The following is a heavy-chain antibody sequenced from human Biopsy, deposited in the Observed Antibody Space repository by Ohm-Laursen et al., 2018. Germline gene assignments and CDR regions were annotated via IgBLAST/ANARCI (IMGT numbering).Heavy chain of an antibody. Sequence: TLSLTCTVTDGSISNIINYWGWIRQPPGKGLEWIGSIFYRGSTHYKPSLKSRVNISVDTSKNHFSLKLNSGTAADTAVYYCARDYDTSGYYYVSWGQGTLVTVSS. CDR1: DGSISNIINY. J-gene: IGHJ5*02. D-gene: IGHD3-22*01. V-gene: IGHV4-39*02. CDR2: IFYRGST. CDR3: ARDYDTSGYYYVS.